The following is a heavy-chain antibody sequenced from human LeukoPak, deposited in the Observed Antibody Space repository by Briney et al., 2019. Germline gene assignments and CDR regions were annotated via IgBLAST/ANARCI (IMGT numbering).Heavy chain of an antibody. CDR2: ISSTSSYI. CDR3: ARDKIPSAGTPRGFDP. D-gene: IGHD6-13*01. V-gene: IGHV3-21*01. J-gene: IGHJ5*02. Sequence: GGSLRLSCAASGLTLSRYWMTWVRQAPGKGLEWVSSISSTSSYIYYAASVKGRFTISRDNAKSSLYLQMNSLRAEDTAVYYCARDKIPSAGTPRGFDPWGQGTLVTVSS. CDR1: GLTLSRYW.